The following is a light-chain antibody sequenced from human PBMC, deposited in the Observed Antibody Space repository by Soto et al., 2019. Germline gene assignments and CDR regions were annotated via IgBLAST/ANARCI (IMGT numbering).Light chain of an antibody. Sequence: QSALTQPASVSGSPGQSITVSCTGTSSDIGSYNLVSWYQHHPGKAPKLMIYAGSKRPSGVSSRFSGSKSGNTDSLTISGLQAEDEADYYCCSYAGSSTLLFGGGTKLTVL. CDR1: SSDIGSYNL. CDR3: CSYAGSSTLL. V-gene: IGLV2-23*01. J-gene: IGLJ3*02. CDR2: AGS.